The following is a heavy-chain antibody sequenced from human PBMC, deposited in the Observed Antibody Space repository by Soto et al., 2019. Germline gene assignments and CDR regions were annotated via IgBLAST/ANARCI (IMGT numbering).Heavy chain of an antibody. J-gene: IGHJ4*02. V-gene: IGHV1-2*02. D-gene: IGHD3-16*02. Sequence: QVQLVQSGAEVKKPGASVKVSCKASGYTFTGYYMHCVREAPGQELEWMGWITPKSSGTNYAQKFQGRVTMTRDTSISTAYMELSRLRSYDTAVYYCSISDPDYWGQGTLVTVSS. CDR2: ITPKSSGT. CDR3: SISDPDY. CDR1: GYTFTGYY.